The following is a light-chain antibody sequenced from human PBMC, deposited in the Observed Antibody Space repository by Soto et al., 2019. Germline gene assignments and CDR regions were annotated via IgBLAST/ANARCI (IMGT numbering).Light chain of an antibody. J-gene: IGKJ4*01. CDR3: QQYNNWPPGVLT. V-gene: IGKV3-15*01. CDR2: GAS. Sequence: EIVLTQSPGTLSLSPGEGATLSCRASQSVSSSYIAWYQQRPGQTPSLLIYGASTRATGIPARFSGSGSGTEFTLTISSLQSEDFAVYYCQQYNNWPPGVLTFGGGTKVDIK. CDR1: QSVSSS.